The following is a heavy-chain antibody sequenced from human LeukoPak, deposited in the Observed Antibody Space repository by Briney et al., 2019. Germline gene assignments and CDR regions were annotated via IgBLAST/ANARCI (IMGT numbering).Heavy chain of an antibody. D-gene: IGHD6-13*01. Sequence: SETLSLTCTVSGGSISSHYWSWIRQPPGKGLEWIGYIYSSGSTDYNPSLKSRVALSVDTSKNQFSLRLRSVTAADTAVYFCARGSTTWYFWGQGTLVTVSS. CDR3: ARGSTTWYF. CDR1: GGSISSHY. CDR2: IYSSGST. V-gene: IGHV4-59*11. J-gene: IGHJ4*02.